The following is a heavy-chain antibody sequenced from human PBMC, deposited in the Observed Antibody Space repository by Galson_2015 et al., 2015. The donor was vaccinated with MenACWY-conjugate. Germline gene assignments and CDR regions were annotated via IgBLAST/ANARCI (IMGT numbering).Heavy chain of an antibody. J-gene: IGHJ6*03. D-gene: IGHD3-10*01. Sequence: SLRLSCAVSGFTFSDAWMTWVRQAPGKGLEWVGRIKSKADGETTDYAAPVKDRFIISRDDSKNTVYLQMDSLRDEDTAVYYCARLLPYMVQGVQTYYYYYMDVWGKGTTVTVSS. CDR2: IKSKADGETT. CDR3: ARLLPYMVQGVQTYYYYYMDV. CDR1: GFTFSDAW. V-gene: IGHV3-15*01.